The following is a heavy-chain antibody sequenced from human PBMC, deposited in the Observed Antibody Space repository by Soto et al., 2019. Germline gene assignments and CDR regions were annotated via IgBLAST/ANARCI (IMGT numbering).Heavy chain of an antibody. Sequence: QVQLVESGGGVVQPGRSLRLSCAASGFTFSSYAMHWVRQAPGKGLEWVAVISYDGSNKYYADSVKGRFTISRDNSKNTLYLQMTGLIAEDTAVYYCARDTVGGVATMIGDYWGQGTLVTVSS. D-gene: IGHD5-12*01. V-gene: IGHV3-30-3*01. J-gene: IGHJ4*02. CDR3: ARDTVGGVATMIGDY. CDR1: GFTFSSYA. CDR2: ISYDGSNK.